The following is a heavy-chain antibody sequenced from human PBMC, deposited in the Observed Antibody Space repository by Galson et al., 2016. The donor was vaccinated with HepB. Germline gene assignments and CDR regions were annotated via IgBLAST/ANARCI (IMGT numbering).Heavy chain of an antibody. V-gene: IGHV4-39*07. D-gene: IGHD3-10*01. CDR2: IYYTGTT. CDR3: ARVARGSSFEY. J-gene: IGHJ4*02. CDR1: GATISSSSNYH. Sequence: SETLSLTCTVSGATISSSSNYHWGWIRQPPGKGLEWIGSIYYTGTTFCNSSLKSRVTISVDTSENQFSLTLTFVTAAATAVYYCARVARGSSFEYGGQGNLVTVSA.